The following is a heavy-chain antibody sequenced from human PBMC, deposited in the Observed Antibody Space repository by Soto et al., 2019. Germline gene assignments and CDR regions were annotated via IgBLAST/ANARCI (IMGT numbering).Heavy chain of an antibody. J-gene: IGHJ4*02. Sequence: VQLVESGGGLVQPGGSLKLSCAASGSTFSSYAMHWVRQAPGKGLEWVAFISYDGSNKYYADSVTGRFTISRDNSKNTVYLQMNSLRAEDTAVYHCARGDGHSYGTFFDYWGQGTLVTVSS. V-gene: IGHV3-30-3*01. CDR3: ARGDGHSYGTFFDY. D-gene: IGHD5-18*01. CDR2: ISYDGSNK. CDR1: GSTFSSYA.